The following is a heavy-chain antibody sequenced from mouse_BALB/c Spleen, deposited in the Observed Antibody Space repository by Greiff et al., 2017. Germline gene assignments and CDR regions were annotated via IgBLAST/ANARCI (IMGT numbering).Heavy chain of an antibody. CDR1: GFAFSSYD. CDR2: ISSGGGST. Sequence: EVKLQESGGGLVKPGGSLKLSCAASGFAFSSYDMSWVRQTPEKRLEWVAYISSGGGSTYYPDTVKGRFTISRDNAKNTLYLQMSSLKSEDTAMYYCARQSVFAYWGQGTLVTVSA. V-gene: IGHV5-12-1*01. J-gene: IGHJ3*01. CDR3: ARQSVFAY.